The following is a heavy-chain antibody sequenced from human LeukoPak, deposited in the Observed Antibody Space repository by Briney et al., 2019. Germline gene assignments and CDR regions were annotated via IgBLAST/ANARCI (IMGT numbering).Heavy chain of an antibody. CDR2: ISSSGSTI. Sequence: KPGGSLRLSCAASGFTFSDYYMSWIRQAPGKGLEWVSYISSSGSTIYYADSVKGRFTISRDNAKNSLYLQMNSLRAEDTAVYYCARSALYVDFWSGSPYFDYWGQGTLVTVSS. J-gene: IGHJ4*02. CDR1: GFTFSDYY. V-gene: IGHV3-11*04. D-gene: IGHD3-3*01. CDR3: ARSALYVDFWSGSPYFDY.